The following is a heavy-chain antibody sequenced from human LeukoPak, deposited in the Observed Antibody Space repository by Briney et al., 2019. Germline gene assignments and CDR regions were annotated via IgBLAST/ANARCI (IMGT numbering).Heavy chain of an antibody. CDR1: GYTLTELS. Sequence: ASVKVSCKVSGYTLTELSMHWVRQAPGKGLEWMGSFDPEDGETIYAQKFQGRVTMTEDTSTETAYMELSSLRSEDTAVFYCATYSLSSAYQASHWGPGTLVTVSS. V-gene: IGHV1-24*01. CDR3: ATYSLSSAYQASH. D-gene: IGHD3-22*01. J-gene: IGHJ4*02. CDR2: FDPEDGET.